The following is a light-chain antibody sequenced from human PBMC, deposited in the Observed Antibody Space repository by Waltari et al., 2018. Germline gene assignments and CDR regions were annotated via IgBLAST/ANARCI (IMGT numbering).Light chain of an antibody. CDR3: CSYAGSSTFVV. CDR1: SSDVGSYNL. V-gene: IGLV2-23*02. J-gene: IGLJ2*01. CDR2: EVS. Sequence: QSALTQPASVSGSPGQSITISCTGTSSDVGSYNLVSWYHQHPGKAPKLMIYEVSKRPLGFLSRVSGSRSGTTASLTIAGLQAEDEADYYCCSYAGSSTFVVFGGGTKLTVL.